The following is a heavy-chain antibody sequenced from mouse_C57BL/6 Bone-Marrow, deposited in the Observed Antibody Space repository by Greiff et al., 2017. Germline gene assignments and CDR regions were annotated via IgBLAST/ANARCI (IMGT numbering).Heavy chain of an antibody. Sequence: EVQLQESGPGLVKPSQSLSLTCSVTGYSITSGYYWNWIRQFPGNKLEWMDYIRYDGSNNYNPSLKNPSSMTRDTSQNQFFLKLNSVTTEDTATYYCAREMGYSSSYGFAYWGQGTLVTVSA. CDR1: GYSITSGYY. V-gene: IGHV3-6*01. J-gene: IGHJ3*01. CDR3: AREMGYSSSYGFAY. D-gene: IGHD1-1*01. CDR2: IRYDGSN.